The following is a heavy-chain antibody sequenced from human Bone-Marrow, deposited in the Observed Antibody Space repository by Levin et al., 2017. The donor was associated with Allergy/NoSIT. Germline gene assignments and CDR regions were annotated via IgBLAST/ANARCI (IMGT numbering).Heavy chain of an antibody. D-gene: IGHD3-10*01. J-gene: IGHJ6*03. CDR3: AKGPGSSARYYFYMDV. CDR1: GFVFSNYA. CDR2: ISGSGGST. V-gene: IGHV3-23*01. Sequence: GGSLRLSCAASGFVFSNYAMSWVRQAPGKGLECVSGISGSGGSTNYADSVKGRFTISRDNSKSTLYLQMSGLRAEDTAIYFCAKGPGSSARYYFYMDVWGKGTTVTVSS.